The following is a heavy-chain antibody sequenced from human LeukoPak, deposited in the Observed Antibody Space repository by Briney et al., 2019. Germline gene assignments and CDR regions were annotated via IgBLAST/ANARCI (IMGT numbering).Heavy chain of an antibody. V-gene: IGHV1-8*03. Sequence: GASVKVSCKASGYTFTNYHINWVRQASGEGHEWVTGINPDTGDKGYARKFQDRVTITTDTSISTAYMALSSLSSQDTAVYFCARPTSTTASGYDYWGQGTLVTVSS. CDR2: INPDTGDK. D-gene: IGHD2-21*02. CDR3: ARPTSTTASGYDY. J-gene: IGHJ4*02. CDR1: GYTFTNYH.